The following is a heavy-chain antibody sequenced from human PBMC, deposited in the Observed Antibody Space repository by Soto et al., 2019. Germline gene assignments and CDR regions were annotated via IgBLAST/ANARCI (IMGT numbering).Heavy chain of an antibody. Sequence: EVQLVESGGGLVQPGGSLRLSCAASGFTFSSYWMHWVRQAPGKGLVWVSRSNTDGSSVDYADSVKGRFTISRDNATNTLYPRMNCLRIEDTAVYYCTMDQTYAGTYYDYWGQGALVTVSS. CDR3: TMDQTYAGTYYDY. CDR1: GFTFSSYW. J-gene: IGHJ4*02. D-gene: IGHD6-13*01. CDR2: SNTDGSSV. V-gene: IGHV3-74*01.